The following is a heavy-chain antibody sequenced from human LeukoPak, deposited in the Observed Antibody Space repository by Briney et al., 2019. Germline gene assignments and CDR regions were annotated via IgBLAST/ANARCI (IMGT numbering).Heavy chain of an antibody. Sequence: GGSLRLSCAASGFTFSSYGMSWVRQAPGKGLEWVSSITSSGVSTYYADSVKGRFTISRDNSKNTLFLQMNSLRAEDTAVYYCVRCGYSYGCDYWGQGTLVTVSS. J-gene: IGHJ4*02. V-gene: IGHV3-23*01. D-gene: IGHD5-18*01. CDR3: VRCGYSYGCDY. CDR2: ITSSGVST. CDR1: GFTFSSYG.